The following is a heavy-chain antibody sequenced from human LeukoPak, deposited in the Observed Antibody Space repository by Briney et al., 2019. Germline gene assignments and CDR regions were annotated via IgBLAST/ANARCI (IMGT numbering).Heavy chain of an antibody. CDR2: MWYDGSNK. J-gene: IGHJ4*02. D-gene: IGHD6-19*01. Sequence: GGSLRLSCAASGFTFGSYGMHWVRQAPGKGLEWVAVMWYDGSNKYYADSVKGRFTISRDNSKNTLDLQMNSLRAEDTAVYYCARERGYSSGCTFDYWGQGTLVTVSS. CDR1: GFTFGSYG. V-gene: IGHV3-33*01. CDR3: ARERGYSSGCTFDY.